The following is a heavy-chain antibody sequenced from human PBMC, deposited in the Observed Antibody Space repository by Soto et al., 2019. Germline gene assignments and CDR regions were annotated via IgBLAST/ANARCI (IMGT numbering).Heavy chain of an antibody. CDR1: GGTFSSYT. CDR3: ARSTMATILPNDY. CDR2: IIPILGIA. J-gene: IGHJ4*02. V-gene: IGHV1-69*02. Sequence: QVQLVQSGAEVKKPGSSVKLSCKASGGTFSSYTISWVRQAPGQGLEWMGRIIPILGIANYAQKFQGRVTITADKSTSTAYMELSSLRSDDTAVYYCARSTMATILPNDYWGQGTLVTVSS. D-gene: IGHD5-12*01.